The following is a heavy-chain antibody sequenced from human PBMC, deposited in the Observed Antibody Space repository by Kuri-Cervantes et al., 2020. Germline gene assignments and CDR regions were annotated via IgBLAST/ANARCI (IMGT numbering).Heavy chain of an antibody. Sequence: GGSLRLSCAVSGFTFSGSAMHWVRQASGKGLEWVGRIRSKANNYATTYAASVKGRFTISRDDSKNTAYLQMNSLKTEDTAVYYCTRYNWNYDAFDIWGQGTMVTVSS. V-gene: IGHV3-73*01. D-gene: IGHD1-7*01. CDR1: GFTFSGSA. CDR3: TRYNWNYDAFDI. CDR2: IRSKANNYAT. J-gene: IGHJ3*02.